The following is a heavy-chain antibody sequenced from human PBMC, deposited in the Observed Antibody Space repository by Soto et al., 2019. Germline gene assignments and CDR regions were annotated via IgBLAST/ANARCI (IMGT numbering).Heavy chain of an antibody. CDR3: ARDRSSGWYWFDP. CDR2: IYYSGST. Sequence: QVQLQESGPGLVKPSQTLSLTCTVSGGSISSGGYYWSWIRQHPGKGLEWIGYIYYSGSTYYNPSLKSRVSISVDTSKNQFSLKLSSVTAADTAVYYCARDRSSGWYWFDPWGQGTLVTVSS. CDR1: GGSISSGGYY. J-gene: IGHJ5*02. V-gene: IGHV4-31*03. D-gene: IGHD6-19*01.